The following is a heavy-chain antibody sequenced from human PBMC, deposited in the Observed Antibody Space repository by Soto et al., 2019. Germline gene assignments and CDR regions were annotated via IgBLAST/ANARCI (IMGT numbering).Heavy chain of an antibody. D-gene: IGHD2-2*01. Sequence: GGSLRLSCAASEFSVRNKYMSWVRQAPGKGLEWVSVIYSGGSTYYADSVKGRFTISRDNSKNTLCLQMNSLRAEDTAVYYCVHYCNSNDCPTHWGPGTVVTVSS. V-gene: IGHV3-66*01. CDR2: IYSGGST. J-gene: IGHJ4*02. CDR1: EFSVRNKY. CDR3: VHYCNSNDCPTH.